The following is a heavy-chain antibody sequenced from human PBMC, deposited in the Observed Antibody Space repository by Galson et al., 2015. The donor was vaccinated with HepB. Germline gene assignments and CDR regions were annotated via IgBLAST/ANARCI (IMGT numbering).Heavy chain of an antibody. CDR2: ISYDGNKQ. J-gene: IGHJ4*02. Sequence: SLRLSRGGSGGTFHNYGMPWGRQAPRKGVGGGALISYDGNKQYYADTVKGRFTISRDTSKNTLYLPMSSLRVADTAVYYCVKVGVKYNTIYYDFDYWGRGTLVTVSS. CDR1: GGTFHNYG. D-gene: IGHD3-3*01. CDR3: VKVGVKYNTIYYDFDY. V-gene: IGHV3-30*18.